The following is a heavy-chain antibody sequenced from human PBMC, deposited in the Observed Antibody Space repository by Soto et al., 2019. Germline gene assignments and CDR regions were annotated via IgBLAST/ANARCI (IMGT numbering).Heavy chain of an antibody. CDR3: ARLMRWWTV. CDR1: GFTFNTYW. V-gene: IGHV3-7*02. J-gene: IGHJ4*02. D-gene: IGHD2-15*01. Sequence: EVQLVESGGGLVQPGGSLRLSCAASGFTFNTYWMSWVRQAPGKGLEWVASIKEDGREIYYVDSVKGRFTISSDNAKNSLYLQMSSLRADDTAVYYCARLMRWWTVWGQGTQVTVSS. CDR2: IKEDGREI.